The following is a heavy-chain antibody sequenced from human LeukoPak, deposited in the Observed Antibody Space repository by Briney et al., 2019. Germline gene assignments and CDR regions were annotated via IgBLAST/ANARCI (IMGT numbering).Heavy chain of an antibody. CDR2: IKSKTDGGTT. J-gene: IGHJ4*02. CDR1: RFTFSNAW. D-gene: IGHD4-17*01. Sequence: PGGSLRLSCAASRFTFSNAWMSWVRQAPGKGLEWVGYIKSKTDGGTTDYAAPVKGRFTISRDDSKNTLYLQMNSLRTEDTAVYYCTTDRDYGDYPEYYFDYWGQGTPVTVSS. CDR3: TTDRDYGDYPEYYFDY. V-gene: IGHV3-15*01.